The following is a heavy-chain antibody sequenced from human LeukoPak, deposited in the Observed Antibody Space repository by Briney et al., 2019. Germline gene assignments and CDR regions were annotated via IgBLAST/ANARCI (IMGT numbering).Heavy chain of an antibody. CDR3: ARDLESHSSGYYFDY. D-gene: IGHD3-22*01. Sequence: SETLSLTCVVYGGSFSGYYWSWIRQPAGKGLEWIGRIYTSGSTNYNPSLKSRVTMSVDTSKNQFSLKLSSVTAADTAVYYCARDLESHSSGYYFDYWGQGTLVTVSS. V-gene: IGHV4-4*07. CDR1: GGSFSGYY. CDR2: IYTSGST. J-gene: IGHJ4*02.